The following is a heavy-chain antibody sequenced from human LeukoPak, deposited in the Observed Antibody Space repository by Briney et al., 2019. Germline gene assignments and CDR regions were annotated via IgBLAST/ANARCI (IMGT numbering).Heavy chain of an antibody. Sequence: PGGSLRLSCAASGFTFSSYSMNWVRQAPGKGLEWVSYISSSSSTIYYADSVKGRFTISRDNAKNSLYLQMNSLRAEDTAVYYCARDTSMITMVRGVPDYWGQGTLVTVSS. D-gene: IGHD3-10*01. V-gene: IGHV3-48*01. J-gene: IGHJ4*02. CDR2: ISSSSSTI. CDR1: GFTFSSYS. CDR3: ARDTSMITMVRGVPDY.